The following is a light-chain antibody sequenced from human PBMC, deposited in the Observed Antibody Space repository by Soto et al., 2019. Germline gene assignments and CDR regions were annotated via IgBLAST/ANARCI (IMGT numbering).Light chain of an antibody. CDR3: QQSYNTLT. CDR1: HSISTF. CDR2: SAS. J-gene: IGKJ4*01. V-gene: IGKV1-39*01. Sequence: DIQMTQSPSSLSASVGDRVTITCRASHSISTFLNWYQHTPGKAPKLLIYSASTLQSGVPPRFSGSGSGTDFTLTISSLQPEDFVTYYCQQSYNTLTFGGGTKVEIK.